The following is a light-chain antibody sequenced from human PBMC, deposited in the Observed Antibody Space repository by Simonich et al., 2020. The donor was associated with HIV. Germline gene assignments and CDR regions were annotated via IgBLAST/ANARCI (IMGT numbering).Light chain of an antibody. Sequence: IQLTQSPSSLSASVGDRVTITCRASQGISSALAWYQQKPGKAPKLLIYAASTLQNGVPSRFSGSGSGTEFTLTISSLQPEDFATYYCQQLNSYPPYTFGQGTKLEIK. V-gene: IGKV1-9*01. CDR2: AAS. J-gene: IGKJ2*01. CDR3: QQLNSYPPYT. CDR1: QGISSA.